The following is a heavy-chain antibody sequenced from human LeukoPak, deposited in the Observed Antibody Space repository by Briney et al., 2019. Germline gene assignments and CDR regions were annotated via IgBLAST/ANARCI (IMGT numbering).Heavy chain of an antibody. CDR1: GFTFSSYA. V-gene: IGHV3-74*01. Sequence: SGGSLRPSCAASGFTFSSYAMSWVRQSPGKGLEWVSRINTDGSSTIYADSVKGRFTISRDNAKNTLYLQMNTLRAEDTAVYYCAKPFGSGFYYFDYWGQGTLVTVSS. CDR2: INTDGSST. CDR3: AKPFGSGFYYFDY. J-gene: IGHJ4*02. D-gene: IGHD6-19*01.